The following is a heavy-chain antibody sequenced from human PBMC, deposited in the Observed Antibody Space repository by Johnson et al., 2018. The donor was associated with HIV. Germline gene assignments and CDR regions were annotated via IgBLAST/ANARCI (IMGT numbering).Heavy chain of an antibody. CDR2: IWYNGREK. Sequence: QVQLVESGGGVVQPGTSLRLSCEASGFNFRRFGMHWVRQAPGKGLEWVAVIWYNGREKYYADSVKGRFTVSRDNSKNTLYLQMNSLRAEDTAVYYCARDATYRKYALTSFDIWGQGAMVTVSS. V-gene: IGHV3-33*01. J-gene: IGHJ3*02. D-gene: IGHD1-14*01. CDR3: ARDATYRKYALTSFDI. CDR1: GFNFRRFG.